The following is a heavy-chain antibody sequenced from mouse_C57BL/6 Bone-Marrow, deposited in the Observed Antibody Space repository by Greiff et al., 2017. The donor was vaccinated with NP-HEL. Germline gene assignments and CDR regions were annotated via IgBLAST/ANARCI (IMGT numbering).Heavy chain of an antibody. D-gene: IGHD1-1*01. CDR3: PTDYSYGSRLYSFDY. J-gene: IGHJ2*01. CDR1: GYTFTSYW. CDR2: IDPNSGGT. V-gene: IGHV1-72*01. Sequence: QVQLQQPGAELVKPGASVKLSCKASGYTFTSYWMHWVKQRPGRGLEWIGRIDPNSGGTKYNEQFKSKATLTVDKPSSTAYMQLSSLTSAYSAVSYCPTDYSYGSRLYSFDYWGQGTTLTVSS.